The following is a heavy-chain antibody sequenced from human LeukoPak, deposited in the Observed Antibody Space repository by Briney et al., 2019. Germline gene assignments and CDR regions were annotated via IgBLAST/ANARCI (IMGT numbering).Heavy chain of an antibody. Sequence: GGSLRLSCAASGFTVSSNYMSWVRQAPGKGLERVSVIYSGGSTYYADSVKGRFTISRDNSKNTLYLQMNSLRAEDTAVYYCARVLYSYGLEYFDYWGQGTLVTVSS. J-gene: IGHJ4*02. CDR3: ARVLYSYGLEYFDY. CDR1: GFTVSSNY. V-gene: IGHV3-66*02. CDR2: IYSGGST. D-gene: IGHD5-18*01.